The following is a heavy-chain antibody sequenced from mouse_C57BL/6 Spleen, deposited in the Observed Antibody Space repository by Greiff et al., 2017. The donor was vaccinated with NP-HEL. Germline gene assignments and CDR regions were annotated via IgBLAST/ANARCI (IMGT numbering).Heavy chain of an antibody. CDR1: GYTFTSYW. Sequence: QVQLQQPGAELVKPGASVKLSCKASGYTFTSYWMQWVKQRPGQGLEWIGEIDPSDSYTNYNQKFKGKATLTVDTSSSTAYLQLSSLTSEDSAVYYCAGYDYDAVDYWGQGTTLTVSS. CDR2: IDPSDSYT. CDR3: AGYDYDAVDY. J-gene: IGHJ2*01. V-gene: IGHV1-50*01. D-gene: IGHD2-4*01.